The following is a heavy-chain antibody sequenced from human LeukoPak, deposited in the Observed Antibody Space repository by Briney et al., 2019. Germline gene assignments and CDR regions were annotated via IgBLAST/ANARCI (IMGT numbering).Heavy chain of an antibody. J-gene: IGHJ4*02. CDR2: IYYSGST. V-gene: IGHV4-39*01. CDR1: GGSISSSSYY. Sequence: SETLSLTCTVSGGSISSSSYYWGWIRQPPGKGLEWIGSIYYSGSTYYNPSLKSRVTVSVDTSKNQFSLKLSSVTAADTAVYYCARSKTELRYFDWLSDLTFDYWGQGTLVTVSS. CDR3: ARSKTELRYFDWLSDLTFDY. D-gene: IGHD3-9*01.